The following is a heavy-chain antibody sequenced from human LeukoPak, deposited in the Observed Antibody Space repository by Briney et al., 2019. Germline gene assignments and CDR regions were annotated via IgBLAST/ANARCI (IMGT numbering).Heavy chain of an antibody. CDR3: ARGRGSGWYL. CDR2: MNPNSGNT. Sequence: GASVKVSCKASGYTFTGYYMHWVRQAPGQGLEWMGWMNPNSGNTGYAQKFQGRVTMTRNTSISTAYMELSSLRSEDTAVYYCARGRGSGWYLWGQGTLVTVSS. V-gene: IGHV1-8*02. CDR1: GYTFTGYY. D-gene: IGHD6-19*01. J-gene: IGHJ5*02.